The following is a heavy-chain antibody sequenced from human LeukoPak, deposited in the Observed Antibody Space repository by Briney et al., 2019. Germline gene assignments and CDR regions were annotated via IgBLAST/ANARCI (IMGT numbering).Heavy chain of an antibody. CDR2: INPNSGGT. Sequence: GASVKVSCKASGYTFTGYYMHWVRQAPGQGLEWMGWINPNSGGTNYAQKFQGWVTMTRDTSISTAYMELSRLRSDDTAVYYCARDLFVELLGTDYWGQGTLVTVSS. V-gene: IGHV1-2*04. CDR3: ARDLFVELLGTDY. CDR1: GYTFTGYY. D-gene: IGHD3-10*02. J-gene: IGHJ4*02.